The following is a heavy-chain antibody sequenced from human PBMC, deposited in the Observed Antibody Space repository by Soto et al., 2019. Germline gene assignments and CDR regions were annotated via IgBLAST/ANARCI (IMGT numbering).Heavy chain of an antibody. D-gene: IGHD5-12*01. Sequence: QVQLVQSGAEVRKPGSSVKVSCKASGGTFSNHTISWVRQAPGQGLEWMGRIIPILDIAGYAQRFQGRVTITADKSTSXAYMEVSSLGSEDTAVYYCARATPGYSTYDYYFDYWGQGTLVTVSS. V-gene: IGHV1-69*02. CDR2: IIPILDIA. CDR1: GGTFSNHT. J-gene: IGHJ4*02. CDR3: ARATPGYSTYDYYFDY.